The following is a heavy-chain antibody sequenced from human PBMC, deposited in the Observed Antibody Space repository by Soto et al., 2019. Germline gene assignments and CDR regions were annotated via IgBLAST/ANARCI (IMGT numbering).Heavy chain of an antibody. CDR3: AKDLDYGDYQGGNFDY. CDR1: GFIFSSYA. Sequence: EVQLLESGGGLVQPGGSLRLSCAASGFIFSSYAMSWVRQAPGKGLEWVSGISGSGISTYYADSVKGRFTISRDNSNNTLYQQMNSLRAEDTAVYYCAKDLDYGDYQGGNFDYWGQGTLVTVSS. V-gene: IGHV3-23*01. J-gene: IGHJ4*02. CDR2: ISGSGIST. D-gene: IGHD4-17*01.